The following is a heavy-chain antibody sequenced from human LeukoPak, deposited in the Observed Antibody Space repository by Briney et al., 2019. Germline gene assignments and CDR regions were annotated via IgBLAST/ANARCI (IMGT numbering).Heavy chain of an antibody. V-gene: IGHV1-2*06. CDR3: ARELHYGSGTSFDY. CDR2: ININSGGI. Sequence: ASVKVSCKTSGYTFIDYWIHWVRQAPGQGLEWMGRININSGGINYAQKFQGRVTMTRATSISTAYMELSRLRFDDTAVYYCARELHYGSGTSFDYWGQGSLVTVSS. D-gene: IGHD3-10*01. CDR1: GYTFIDYW. J-gene: IGHJ4*02.